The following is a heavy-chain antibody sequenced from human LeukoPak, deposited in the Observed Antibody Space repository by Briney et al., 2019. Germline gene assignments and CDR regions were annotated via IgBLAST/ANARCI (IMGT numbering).Heavy chain of an antibody. D-gene: IGHD3-10*01. V-gene: IGHV3-48*03. J-gene: IGHJ5*02. Sequence: GGSLRLSCAASGFTFSSSAMNWVRQAPGKGLEWVSSISGSTIYYADSVKGRFTISRDNAKNSLYLQMNSLRAEDTAVYYCARTMVRGVSWGQGTLVTVSS. CDR1: GFTFSSSA. CDR2: ISGSTI. CDR3: ARTMVRGVS.